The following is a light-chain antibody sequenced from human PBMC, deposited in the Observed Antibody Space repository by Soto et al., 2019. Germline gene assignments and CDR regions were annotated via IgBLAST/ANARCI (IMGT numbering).Light chain of an antibody. Sequence: EVVMTQSPATLSVSPGERATLSCRASQSVSYYLAWYQQKPGQAPRLLIYDASSRATGVPDRFSGSGSGTEFTLTISSLQPDDFATYYCQQYNSYWPFGQ. CDR2: DAS. V-gene: IGKV3D-15*01. CDR3: QQYNSYWP. CDR1: QSVSYY. J-gene: IGKJ1*01.